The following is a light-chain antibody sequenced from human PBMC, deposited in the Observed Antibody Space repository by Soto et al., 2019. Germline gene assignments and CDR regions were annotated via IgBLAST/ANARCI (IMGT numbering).Light chain of an antibody. J-gene: IGKJ5*01. Sequence: EIVLTQSPGTLSLSPGERATLSCRASQSLSSNYLAWYQQKPGQAPRLLIYGVSSRATGVPVSFSGSGSGTDFTLTISRLEPEDCAVYYCQQYVSAPITFGQGTRLEIK. V-gene: IGKV3-20*01. CDR3: QQYVSAPIT. CDR1: QSLSSNY. CDR2: GVS.